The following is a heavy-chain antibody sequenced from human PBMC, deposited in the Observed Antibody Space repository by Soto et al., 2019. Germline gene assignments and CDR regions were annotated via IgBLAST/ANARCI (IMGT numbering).Heavy chain of an antibody. J-gene: IGHJ3*02. CDR3: ATSRAIRFLEGFLESDAFDI. CDR2: IYPGDSDT. Sequence: PGECLKISCKGSGYSFTSYWIGWVRQMAVKGLEWMGIIYPGDSDTRYSPSFQGQVTISADKSISTAYLQWSSLKASDTAMYYCATSRAIRFLEGFLESDAFDIWGQGTMVTVSS. D-gene: IGHD3-3*01. CDR1: GYSFTSYW. V-gene: IGHV5-51*01.